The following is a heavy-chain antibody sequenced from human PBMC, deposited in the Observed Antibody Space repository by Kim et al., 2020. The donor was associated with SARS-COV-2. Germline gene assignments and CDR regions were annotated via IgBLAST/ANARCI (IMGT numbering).Heavy chain of an antibody. CDR3: ARSGILGTRGWFDP. V-gene: IGHV3-30*01. Sequence: GASMKGRFTISRDNSKNTLYLQMNSRRAEDTAVYYCARSGILGTRGWFDPWGQGTLVTVSS. D-gene: IGHD1-26*01. J-gene: IGHJ5*02.